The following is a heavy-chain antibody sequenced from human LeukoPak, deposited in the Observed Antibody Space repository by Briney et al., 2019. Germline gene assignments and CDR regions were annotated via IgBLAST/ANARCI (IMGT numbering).Heavy chain of an antibody. CDR2: IKQGGSDK. Sequence: GGSLRLSCAASGFTFSSYWMSWVRQAPGKGLEWVANIKQGGSDKHYVDSRFPTSRANANNSLYLQMTSLRAEETAVYYCVRESRSGSYSGYWGQGTLVTVSS. CDR1: GFTFSSYW. D-gene: IGHD1-26*01. CDR3: VRESRSGSYSGY. J-gene: IGHJ4*02. V-gene: IGHV3-7*01.